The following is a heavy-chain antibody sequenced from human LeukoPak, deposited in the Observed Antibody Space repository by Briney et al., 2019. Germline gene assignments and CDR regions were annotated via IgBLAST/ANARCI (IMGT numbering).Heavy chain of an antibody. D-gene: IGHD2-15*01. CDR3: ARLQVVAALGAFDI. Sequence: GEPLKISCKGSGYSFTSYWSGWVRQMPGKGLEWMGIIYPGDSDSRYSPSFQGQVTISADKSINAAYLHWSSLKASDTAMYYCARLQVVAALGAFDIWGQGTMVTVSS. CDR1: GYSFTSYW. CDR2: IYPGDSDS. V-gene: IGHV5-51*01. J-gene: IGHJ3*02.